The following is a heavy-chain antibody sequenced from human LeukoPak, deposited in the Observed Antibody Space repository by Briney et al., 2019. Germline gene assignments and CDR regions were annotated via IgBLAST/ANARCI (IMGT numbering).Heavy chain of an antibody. CDR1: GGSISSSSYY. J-gene: IGHJ6*03. Sequence: SETLSLTCTVSGGSISSSSYYWGWIRQPPGKGLEWIGSIYYSGSTYYNPSLKSRVTISVDTSKNQFSLKLSSVTAADTAVYYCARAAYYYGSGSGVGYYYCMDVWGKGTTVTVSS. V-gene: IGHV4-39*07. D-gene: IGHD3-10*01. CDR2: IYYSGST. CDR3: ARAAYYYGSGSGVGYYYCMDV.